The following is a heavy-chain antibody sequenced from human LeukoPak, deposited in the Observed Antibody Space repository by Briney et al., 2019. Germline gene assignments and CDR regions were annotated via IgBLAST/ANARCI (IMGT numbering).Heavy chain of an antibody. D-gene: IGHD2-15*01. CDR1: GGSISSSSYY. J-gene: IGHJ5*02. CDR2: IYYSGST. Sequence: KPSETLSLTCTVSGGSISSSSYYWGWIRQPPGKGLEWIGSIYYSGSTYYNPSLKSRVTISVDTSKNQFSLKLSSVTAADTAVYYCASVFVVGNWFDPWGQGTLVTVSS. CDR3: ASVFVVGNWFDP. V-gene: IGHV4-39*01.